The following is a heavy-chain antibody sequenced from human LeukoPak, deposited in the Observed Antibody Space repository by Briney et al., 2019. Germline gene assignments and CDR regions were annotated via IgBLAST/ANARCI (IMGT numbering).Heavy chain of an antibody. D-gene: IGHD5-24*01. V-gene: IGHV3-9*01. J-gene: IGHJ4*02. Sequence: GGSLRLSCAASGFIFDDYAMHWVRQAPGKCLEWVSGISWNSGSIGYADSVKGRFTISRDNAKNSLYLQMNSLRAEDTALYYCARDGYNLYFDYWGQGTLVTVSS. CDR2: ISWNSGSI. CDR1: GFIFDDYA. CDR3: ARDGYNLYFDY.